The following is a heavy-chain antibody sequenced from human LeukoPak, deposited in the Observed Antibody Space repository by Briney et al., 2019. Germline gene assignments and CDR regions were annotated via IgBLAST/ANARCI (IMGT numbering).Heavy chain of an antibody. Sequence: SETLSLTCTVSGGSISSGGYYWSWIRQHPGKGLESIGYIYYSGSTYYNPSLKSRVTISVDTSKNQFSLKLSSVTAADTAVYYCARYWGPYDNSGAYFDYWGQGTLVTVSS. CDR3: ARYWGPYDNSGAYFDY. J-gene: IGHJ4*02. D-gene: IGHD3-22*01. CDR1: GGSISSGGYY. CDR2: IYYSGST. V-gene: IGHV4-31*03.